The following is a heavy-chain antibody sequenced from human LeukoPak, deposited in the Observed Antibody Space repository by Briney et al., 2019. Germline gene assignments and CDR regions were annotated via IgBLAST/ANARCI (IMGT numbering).Heavy chain of an antibody. V-gene: IGHV1-8*01. CDR3: ARARGIVVVPAATYGMDV. CDR2: MNPNSGNT. D-gene: IGHD2-2*01. J-gene: IGHJ6*02. Sequence: ASVKVSCKASGYTFTSYDINWVRQATGQGLEWMGWMNPNSGNTGYAQKFQGRVTMTRNTSISTAYMELSSLRSEDTAVYYCARARGIVVVPAATYGMDVWGQGTTDTVSS. CDR1: GYTFTSYD.